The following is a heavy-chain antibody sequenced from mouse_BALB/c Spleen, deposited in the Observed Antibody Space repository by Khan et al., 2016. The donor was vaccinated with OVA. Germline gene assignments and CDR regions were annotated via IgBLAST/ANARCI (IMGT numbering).Heavy chain of an antibody. V-gene: IGHV3-2*02. D-gene: IGHD1-1*01. Sequence: EVQLQESGPGLVKPSQSLSLTCTVTGYSITRDYAWNWIRQFPGNKLEWMGYISYSGRTSYNPSFKCRISITRDTSKNPFFLQLNSVTTEDPATEYCARSMTITTVVATDFDYWGQGSTSTVSS. CDR3: ARSMTITTVVATDFDY. J-gene: IGHJ2*01. CDR1: GYSITRDYA. CDR2: ISYSGRT.